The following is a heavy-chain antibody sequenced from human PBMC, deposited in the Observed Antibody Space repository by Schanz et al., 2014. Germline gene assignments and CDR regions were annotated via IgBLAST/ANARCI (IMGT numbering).Heavy chain of an antibody. J-gene: IGHJ6*02. CDR1: GFTFSSYK. Sequence: VQLVESGGGVVQFGRSLRLSCVASGFTFSSYKMNWVRQAPGKGLEWVSSISSSGSYIYYADSVKGRFTISRDNAKNTLYLQMNSLRAEDTAVYYCAREEGWGIAAAGPKHYYYGMDVWGQGTTVTVSS. CDR2: ISSSGSYI. CDR3: AREEGWGIAAAGPKHYYYGMDV. D-gene: IGHD6-13*01. V-gene: IGHV3-21*01.